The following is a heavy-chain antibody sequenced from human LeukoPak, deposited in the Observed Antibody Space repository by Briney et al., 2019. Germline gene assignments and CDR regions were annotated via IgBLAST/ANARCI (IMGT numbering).Heavy chain of an antibody. V-gene: IGHV3-7*01. J-gene: IGHJ5*02. D-gene: IGHD3-22*01. CDR1: GFTFSSYW. CDR3: ARDMGDYYDSSGYFWFDP. CDR2: IKQDGSEK. Sequence: GGSLRLSCAASGFTFSSYWMSWVRQAPGKGLEWVANIKQDGSEKYYVDSVKGRFTISRDNAKNSLYLQMSSLRAEDTAVYYCARDMGDYYDSSGYFWFDPWGQGTLVTVSS.